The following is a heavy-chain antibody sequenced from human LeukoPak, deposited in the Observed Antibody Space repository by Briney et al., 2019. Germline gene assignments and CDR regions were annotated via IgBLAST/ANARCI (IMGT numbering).Heavy chain of an antibody. CDR3: ASRLGIVGATTYYYYYGMGV. J-gene: IGHJ6*02. V-gene: IGHV1-69*04. Sequence: SVKVSCKASGGTFSSYAISWVRQAPGQGLEWMGRIIPILGIANYAQKFQGRVTITADKSTSTAYMELSSLRSEDTAVYYCASRLGIVGATTYYYYYGMGVWGQGTTVTVSS. D-gene: IGHD1-26*01. CDR2: IIPILGIA. CDR1: GGTFSSYA.